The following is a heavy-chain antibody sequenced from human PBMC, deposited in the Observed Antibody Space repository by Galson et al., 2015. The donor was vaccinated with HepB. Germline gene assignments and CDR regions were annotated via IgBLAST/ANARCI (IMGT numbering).Heavy chain of an antibody. Sequence: SLRLSCAASGFPFSSYSMNWVRQAPGKGLEWISYISNSGSLIYYADSVRGRFTISRDNAKDSLCLQMNSLRAEDTAVYYCARDRKGGYYYDSSGYPHPVSDNCFDPWGQGTLVTVSS. V-gene: IGHV3-21*05. J-gene: IGHJ5*02. CDR3: ARDRKGGYYYDSSGYPHPVSDNCFDP. CDR2: ISNSGSLI. D-gene: IGHD3-22*01. CDR1: GFPFSSYS.